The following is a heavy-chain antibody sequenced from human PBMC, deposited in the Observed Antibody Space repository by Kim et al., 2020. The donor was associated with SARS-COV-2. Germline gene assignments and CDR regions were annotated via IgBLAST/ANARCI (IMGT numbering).Heavy chain of an antibody. V-gene: IGHV3-21*01. Sequence: LSLTCAASGFTFSSYSINWVRQAPGKGLEWVSSISSSSSYIYYADSVKGRFTISRDNAKNSLYLQMNSLRAEDTAVYYCAREDPPIYFDWLTHHYYG. J-gene: IGHJ6*01. CDR1: GFTFSSYS. CDR2: ISSSSSYI. D-gene: IGHD3-9*01. CDR3: AREDPPIYFDWLTHHYYG.